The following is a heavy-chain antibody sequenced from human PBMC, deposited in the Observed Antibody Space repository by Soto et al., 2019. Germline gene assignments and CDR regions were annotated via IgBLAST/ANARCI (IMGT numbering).Heavy chain of an antibody. CDR3: ARECLHTIVVAVAATRRGFDP. V-gene: IGHV4-59*01. D-gene: IGHD2-15*01. CDR2: MYNTGST. CDR1: GGSISSYY. J-gene: IGHJ5*02. Sequence: SETLSLTCTVSGGSISSYYWSWIRQPPGKGLEWIGYMYNTGSTVYNPSLKSRVTISVDTSKNQFSLKLNAVTAADTAVYYCARECLHTIVVAVAATRRGFDPWGQGTLVTVSS.